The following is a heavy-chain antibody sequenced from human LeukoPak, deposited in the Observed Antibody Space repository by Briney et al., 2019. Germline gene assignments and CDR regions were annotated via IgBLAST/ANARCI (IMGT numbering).Heavy chain of an antibody. CDR3: ARIYYDSSGYYVFDY. CDR1: GYTFTSYG. CDR2: ISVYNGNT. Sequence: ASVKVSCKASGYTFTSYGISWVRQAPGQGLEWMGWISVYNGNTNYAQKLQGRVTMTTDTSTSTAYMELRSLRSDDTAVYYCARIYYDSSGYYVFDYWGQGTLVTVSS. V-gene: IGHV1-18*01. D-gene: IGHD3-22*01. J-gene: IGHJ4*02.